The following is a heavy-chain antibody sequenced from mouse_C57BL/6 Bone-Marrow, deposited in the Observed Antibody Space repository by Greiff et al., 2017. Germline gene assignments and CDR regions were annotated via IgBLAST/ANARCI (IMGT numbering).Heavy chain of an antibody. Sequence: VQLKQSGAELVKPGASVKLSCKASGYTFTSYWMHWVKQRPGQGLEWIGMIHPNSGSTNYNEKFKSKATLTVDKSSSTAYMQLSSLTSEESAVXYSARYCYYGGWIDYWGQGTSVTVSA. CDR1: GYTFTSYW. V-gene: IGHV1-64*01. CDR2: IHPNSGST. J-gene: IGHJ4*01. CDR3: ARYCYYGGWIDY. D-gene: IGHD1-1*01.